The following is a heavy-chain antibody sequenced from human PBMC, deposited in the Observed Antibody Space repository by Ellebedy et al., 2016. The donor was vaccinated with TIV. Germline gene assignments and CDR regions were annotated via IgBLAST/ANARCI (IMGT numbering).Heavy chain of an antibody. D-gene: IGHD2-2*01. V-gene: IGHV3-33*01. CDR3: ARGGYCSSTSCAPADAFDV. CDR1: GFPFSTYV. Sequence: GEPLKISCAASGFPFSTYVMHWVRQAPGKGLEWAAVIWSDGSSKYYADSVKGRFTISGDSSKNTVYLQMTSLRADDTAVYYCARGGYCSSTSCAPADAFDVWGPGTEVTISS. CDR2: IWSDGSSK. J-gene: IGHJ3*01.